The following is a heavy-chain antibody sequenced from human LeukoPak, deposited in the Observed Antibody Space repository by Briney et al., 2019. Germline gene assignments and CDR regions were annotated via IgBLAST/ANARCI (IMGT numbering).Heavy chain of an antibody. D-gene: IGHD2-21*01. CDR3: ARWAHMSRDAFDI. CDR2: IYHSGST. J-gene: IGHJ3*02. Sequence: KTSETLSLTCTVSGYSISSGYYWGWIRQPTGQGLEWIGSIYHSGSTYYNPSLKSRVTISVDTSKNQFSLKLSSVTAADTAVYYCARWAHMSRDAFDIWGQGTMVTVSS. V-gene: IGHV4-38-2*02. CDR1: GYSISSGYY.